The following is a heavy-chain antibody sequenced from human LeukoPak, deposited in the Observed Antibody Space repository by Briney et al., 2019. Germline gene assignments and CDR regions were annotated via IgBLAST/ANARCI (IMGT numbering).Heavy chain of an antibody. CDR1: GFTFSSYG. CDR3: AKADCSSTSCYLGYSYGFLDY. V-gene: IGHV3-30*18. CDR2: ISYDGSNK. J-gene: IGHJ4*02. D-gene: IGHD2-2*01. Sequence: GGSLRLSCAASGFTFSSYGMHWVRQAPGKGLEWVAVISYDGSNKYYADSVKGRFTISRDNSKNTLYLQMNSLRAEDTAVYYCAKADCSSTSCYLGYSYGFLDYWGQGTLVTVSS.